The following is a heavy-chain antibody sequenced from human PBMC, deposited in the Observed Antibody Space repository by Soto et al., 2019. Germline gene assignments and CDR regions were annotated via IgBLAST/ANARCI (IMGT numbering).Heavy chain of an antibody. CDR1: GGSISSGGYY. CDR3: ARDFRSSRMIHWFDP. Sequence: PSETLSLTCTFSGGSISSGGYYWRWIRQHPGKGLEWIGYIYYSGSTYYNPSLKSRVTISVDTSKNQFSLKLSSVTATDTAVYYCARDFRSSRMIHWFDPWGQGTLVTVSS. CDR2: IYYSGST. D-gene: IGHD3-3*01. J-gene: IGHJ5*02. V-gene: IGHV4-31*03.